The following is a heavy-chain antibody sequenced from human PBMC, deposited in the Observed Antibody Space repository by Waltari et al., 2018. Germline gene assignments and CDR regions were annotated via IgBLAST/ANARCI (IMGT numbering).Heavy chain of an antibody. CDR2: ISGNSGYT. CDR1: GFIFSSYS. Sequence: EVQLVESGGGLVKPGGSLRLSCAASGFIFSSYSMNCVRQAPGKGLEWVSTISGNSGYTYYADSAKGRFTVSRDNAENSLYLEMGSLRDEDTAVYYCARGDCSPSSCFVIYWGQGTLVTVSS. J-gene: IGHJ4*01. CDR3: ARGDCSPSSCFVIY. D-gene: IGHD6-13*01. V-gene: IGHV3-21*04.